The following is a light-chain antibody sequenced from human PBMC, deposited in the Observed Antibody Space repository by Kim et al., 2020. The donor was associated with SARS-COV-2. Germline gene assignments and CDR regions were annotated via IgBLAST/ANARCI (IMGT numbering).Light chain of an antibody. V-gene: IGKV1-27*01. J-gene: IGKJ1*01. CDR2: RAY. CDR3: QRYNTAPWT. CDR1: QDISNL. Sequence: AAVGDRVTITCRSSQDISNLLAWYQQKPGKAPILLIFRAYVLQSGVPSRFSGGGSGTDFTLTISSLQPEDVATYYCQRYNTAPWTFGQGTKVDIK.